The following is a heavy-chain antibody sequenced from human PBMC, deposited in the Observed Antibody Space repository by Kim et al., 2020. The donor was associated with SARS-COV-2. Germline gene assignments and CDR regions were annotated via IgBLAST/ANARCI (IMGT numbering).Heavy chain of an antibody. J-gene: IGHJ4*02. CDR1: GFAFNKFT. CDR2: INPSFFP. CDR3: VLYFGAHFDF. D-gene: IGHD2-8*01. Sequence: GGSLRLSCGTSGFAFNKFTMNWVRQAPGKGLEWVSSINPSFFPHYADSVKGRFTISRDNSKHFSFLHLNELRADDTALYYCVLYFGAHFDFWGQGTQVTVSS. V-gene: IGHV3-21*04.